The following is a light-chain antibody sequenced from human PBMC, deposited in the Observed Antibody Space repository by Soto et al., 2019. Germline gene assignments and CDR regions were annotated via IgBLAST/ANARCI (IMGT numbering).Light chain of an antibody. Sequence: QSPSTLSASVGDRVTITCQASQNINNYLNWYQQKPGRAPKLLIYDASNLEAGVPSRFRGSGSGTDFTFTISRLQPEDIATYYCQQYENLPTFGQGTRLEIK. CDR1: QNINNY. CDR3: QQYENLPT. J-gene: IGKJ5*01. V-gene: IGKV1-33*01. CDR2: DAS.